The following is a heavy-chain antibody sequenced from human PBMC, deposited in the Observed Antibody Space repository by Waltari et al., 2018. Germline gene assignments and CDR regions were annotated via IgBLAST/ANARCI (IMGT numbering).Heavy chain of an antibody. CDR2: INQDGSEK. D-gene: IGHD3-9*01. Sequence: EVQLVESGGGLVQPGGSLRLSWSASGFTFNIYWMSWVRQAPGKGLEFVANINQDGSEKSYVDSVKGRFTISRDNAKNSMSLQMSSLRAEDAAVYYCARDPGFSEFDLWGQGTTVTVSS. J-gene: IGHJ6*02. CDR3: ARDPGFSEFDL. CDR1: GFTFNIYW. V-gene: IGHV3-7*01.